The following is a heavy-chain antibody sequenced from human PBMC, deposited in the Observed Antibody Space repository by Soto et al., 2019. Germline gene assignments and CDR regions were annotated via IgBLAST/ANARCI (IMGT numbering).Heavy chain of an antibody. Sequence: GGSLRLSSSGSGFTFSYYAFHWVRRAPGKGLEWVSSISGIRDYIRYADSVKGRFTISRDNAKTSLYLQMNSLTAEDTAVYYCAREGVHNYNEYYFDYWGQGTLVTVSS. V-gene: IGHV3-21*06. J-gene: IGHJ4*02. D-gene: IGHD3-22*01. CDR3: AREGVHNYNEYYFDY. CDR2: ISGIRDYI. CDR1: GFTFSYYA.